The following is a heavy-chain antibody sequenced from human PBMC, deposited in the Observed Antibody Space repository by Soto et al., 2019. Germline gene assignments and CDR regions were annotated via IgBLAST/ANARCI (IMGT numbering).Heavy chain of an antibody. CDR1: GGSISSSSYY. Sequence: QLQLQESGPGLVKPSETLSLTCTVSGGSISSSSYYWGWIRQPPGKGLEWIGSIYYSGSTYYNPSLTSRVTISVDTSKNQFSLKLSSVTAADTAVYYCARPRGWYFHDAFDIWGQGTMVTVSS. CDR2: IYYSGST. J-gene: IGHJ3*02. CDR3: ARPRGWYFHDAFDI. D-gene: IGHD6-19*01. V-gene: IGHV4-39*01.